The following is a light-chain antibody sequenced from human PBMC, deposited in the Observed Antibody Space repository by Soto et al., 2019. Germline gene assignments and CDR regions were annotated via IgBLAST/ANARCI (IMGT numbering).Light chain of an antibody. CDR3: SSYSTSSTPVV. Sequence: QSVLTKPASVYGSPGQSITISCTGTSSDVGFYNYVSWYQQHLGKAPQLMIYEVSNRPSGVSNRFSGSKSGNTASLTISGLQAEDEADYYCSSYSTSSTPVVFGGGTKLTVL. CDR2: EVS. J-gene: IGLJ2*01. CDR1: SSDVGFYNY. V-gene: IGLV2-14*01.